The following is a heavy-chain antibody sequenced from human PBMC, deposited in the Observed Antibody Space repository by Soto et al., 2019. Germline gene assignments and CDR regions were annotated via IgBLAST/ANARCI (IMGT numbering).Heavy chain of an antibody. Sequence: QVQLVESGGGVVQPGRSLRLSCAASGFTFSSYAMHWVRQAPGKGLEWVAVISFDGSNKYYADSVKDRFTVSRDNSKNTLYVQMNSLRAEDTDVYYCGRDRRFGNGYNLGFDYWGQGTLVTVSS. CDR1: GFTFSSYA. V-gene: IGHV3-30-3*01. CDR2: ISFDGSNK. J-gene: IGHJ4*02. CDR3: GRDRRFGNGYNLGFDY. D-gene: IGHD5-12*01.